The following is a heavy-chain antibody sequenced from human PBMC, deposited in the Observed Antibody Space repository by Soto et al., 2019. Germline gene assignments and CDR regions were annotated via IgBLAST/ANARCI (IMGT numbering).Heavy chain of an antibody. V-gene: IGHV4-30-4*01. J-gene: IGHJ3*02. D-gene: IGHD3-3*01. CDR1: GGSISSGDYY. Sequence: NPSETLSLTCTVSGGSISSGDYYWSWIRQPPGKGLEWIGYIYYSGSTYYNPSLKSRVTISVDTSKNQFSLKLSSVTAADTAVYYCARVRITIFGVVIIRRGAFDIWGQGTMVTVSS. CDR3: ARVRITIFGVVIIRRGAFDI. CDR2: IYYSGST.